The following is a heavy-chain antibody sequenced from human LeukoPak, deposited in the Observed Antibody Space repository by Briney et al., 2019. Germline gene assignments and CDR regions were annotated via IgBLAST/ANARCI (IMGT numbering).Heavy chain of an antibody. D-gene: IGHD3-22*01. CDR2: IYYSGST. CDR1: GGSISSYY. CDR3: ARVSRGIGSGYYYFDY. Sequence: SETLSLTCTVSGGSISSYYWSWIRQPPGKGLEWIGYIYYSGSTNYNPSLKSRVTISVDTSKNQFSLKLSSVTAADTAVYYCARVSRGIGSGYYYFDYWGQGTLVTVSS. J-gene: IGHJ4*02. V-gene: IGHV4-59*01.